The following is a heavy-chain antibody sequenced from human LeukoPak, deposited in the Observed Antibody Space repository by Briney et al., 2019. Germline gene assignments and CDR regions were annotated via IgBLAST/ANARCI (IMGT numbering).Heavy chain of an antibody. J-gene: IGHJ4*02. Sequence: GGSLRLSCAASGSTVSSNYMSWVRQAPGKGLEWVSVIYSGGSTYYADSVKGRFTISRDNSKNTLYLQMNSLRAEDTAVYYCARQIAVAGTFDYWGQGTLVTVSS. V-gene: IGHV3-66*04. D-gene: IGHD6-19*01. CDR2: IYSGGST. CDR3: ARQIAVAGTFDY. CDR1: GSTVSSNY.